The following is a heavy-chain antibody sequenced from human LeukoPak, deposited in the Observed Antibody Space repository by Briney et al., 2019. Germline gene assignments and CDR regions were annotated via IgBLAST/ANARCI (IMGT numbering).Heavy chain of an antibody. CDR2: ISRTT. J-gene: IGHJ4*02. CDR3: AKDNGWLWYED. D-gene: IGHD5-18*01. V-gene: IGHV3-48*01. Sequence: GGSLRLSCAASGFTFSSYSFNWVRQAPGKGLEWVSYISRTTSYADSVKGRFTISRDNSKNTMFLEMISLTADDTAVYYCAKDNGWLWYEDWSQGIRVTVSS. CDR1: GFTFSSYS.